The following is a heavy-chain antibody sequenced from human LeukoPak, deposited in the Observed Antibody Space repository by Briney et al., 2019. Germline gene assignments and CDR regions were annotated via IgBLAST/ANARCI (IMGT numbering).Heavy chain of an antibody. CDR3: AKEPGTYYDILTGYLALYYFDY. V-gene: IGHV3-23*01. D-gene: IGHD3-9*01. CDR1: GFTFSSYA. J-gene: IGHJ4*02. Sequence: GGSLRLSCAASGFTFSSYAMSWVRQAPGKGLDWVSAISGSGGSTYYADSVKGRFTISRDNSKNTLYLQMNSLRAEDTAVYYCAKEPGTYYDILTGYLALYYFDYWGQGTLVTVSS. CDR2: ISGSGGST.